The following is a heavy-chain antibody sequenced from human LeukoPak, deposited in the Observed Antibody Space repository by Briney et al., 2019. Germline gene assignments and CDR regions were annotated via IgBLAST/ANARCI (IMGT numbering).Heavy chain of an antibody. V-gene: IGHV3-74*01. CDR2: INSNGSST. D-gene: IGHD3-22*01. Sequence: GGSLRLSCVASGFTFSNYWMHWVRQAPGKGLVWVSRINSNGSSTTYADSVKGRFTISRDNAKNTLYLQTNSLRAEDTAVYYCTRGLLTKYYYDITNDLEWFDSWGQGTLVTVSS. CDR1: GFTFSNYW. CDR3: TRGLLTKYYYDITNDLEWFDS. J-gene: IGHJ5*01.